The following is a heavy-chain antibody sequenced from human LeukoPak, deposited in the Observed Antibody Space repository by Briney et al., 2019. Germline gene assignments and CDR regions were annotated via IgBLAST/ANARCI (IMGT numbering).Heavy chain of an antibody. Sequence: SETLSPTCTVSGGSLNGYYWGWIRQPPGKGLECIGYIHSSEGTAHNASLKSRLTISLDTSKSQFSLTLSSVTAADTAVYYCARHVYGEGMVVWGKGTTVTVSS. D-gene: IGHD4-17*01. J-gene: IGHJ6*04. CDR3: ARHVYGEGMVV. V-gene: IGHV4-59*08. CDR2: IHSSEGT. CDR1: GGSLNGYY.